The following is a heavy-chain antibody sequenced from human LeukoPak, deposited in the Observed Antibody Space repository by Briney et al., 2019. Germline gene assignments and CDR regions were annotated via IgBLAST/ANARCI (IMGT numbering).Heavy chain of an antibody. CDR2: INPNSGGT. J-gene: IGHJ4*02. CDR1: GYTSTGYD. CDR3: VVAGTTFHYLDY. D-gene: IGHD6-19*01. V-gene: IGHV1-2*02. Sequence: ASVKVSCKASGYTSTGYDMHWVRQAPGQGLEWMGWINPNSGGTSYAQRFQGRVTMTRDTSSSTAYMEVNSLRSDDTAVYYCVVAGTTFHYLDYWGQGSLVTVSS.